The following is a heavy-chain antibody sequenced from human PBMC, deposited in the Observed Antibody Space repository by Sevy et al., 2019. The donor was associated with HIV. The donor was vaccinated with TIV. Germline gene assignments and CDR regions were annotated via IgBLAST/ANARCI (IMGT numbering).Heavy chain of an antibody. CDR1: GGSISSYY. D-gene: IGHD4-17*01. J-gene: IGHJ4*02. CDR3: ARVDYGDYAFDY. V-gene: IGHV4-59*01. Sequence: SETLSLTCTVSGGSISSYYWSWIRQPPGKGLEWIGYIYYSGSTNYNPSLKSRVTISVDTSKNQFSLKLGSVTAADTAVYYCARVDYGDYAFDYWGQGTLVTVSS. CDR2: IYYSGST.